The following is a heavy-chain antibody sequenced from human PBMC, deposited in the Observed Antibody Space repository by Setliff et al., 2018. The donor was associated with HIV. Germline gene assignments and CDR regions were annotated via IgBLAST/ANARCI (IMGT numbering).Heavy chain of an antibody. Sequence: SETLSLTCTVSGGSISSGIYYWSWIRQPAGQGLEWIGHIYTSGSTNYSPSVKSRVTVSVDTSKNQFSLRLSSVTAADTAVYYCARASVGATGLYAFEIWGQGTMVTVS. CDR1: GGSISSGIYY. J-gene: IGHJ3*02. D-gene: IGHD1-26*01. CDR2: IYTSGST. CDR3: ARASVGATGLYAFEI. V-gene: IGHV4-61*09.